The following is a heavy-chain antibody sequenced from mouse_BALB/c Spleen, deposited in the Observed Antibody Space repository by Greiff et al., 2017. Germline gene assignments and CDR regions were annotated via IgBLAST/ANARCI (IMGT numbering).Heavy chain of an antibody. J-gene: IGHJ4*01. V-gene: IGHV5-6-4*01. CDR1: GFTFSSYT. Sequence: EVKLVESGGGLVKPGGSLKLSCAASGFTFSSYTMSWVRQTPEKRLEWVATISSGGSYTYYPDSVKGRFTISRDNAKNTLYLQMSSLKSEDTAMYYCARGGYYAMDYWGQGTSVTVSS. CDR3: ARGGYYAMDY. CDR2: ISSGGSYT.